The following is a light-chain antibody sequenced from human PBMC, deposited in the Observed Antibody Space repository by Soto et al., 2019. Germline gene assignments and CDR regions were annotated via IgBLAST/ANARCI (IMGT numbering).Light chain of an antibody. Sequence: QSALTQPASVCGSPGQSVTISCTGSKSDVGGYNYVSWYQQLPGKAPKLMIYDVTNRPSGVSNRFSGSKSGNTASLTISGLRGEDEADYYCSSLSTSGTAEVFGGGTKLTVL. CDR2: DVT. V-gene: IGLV2-14*03. CDR3: SSLSTSGTAEV. J-gene: IGLJ2*01. CDR1: KSDVGGYNY.